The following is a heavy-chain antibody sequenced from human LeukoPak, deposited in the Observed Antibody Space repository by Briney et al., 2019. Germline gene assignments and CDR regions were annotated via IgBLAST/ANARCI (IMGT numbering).Heavy chain of an antibody. D-gene: IGHD2-2*01. CDR2: ISSSSSYI. V-gene: IGHV3-21*01. CDR1: GFTFSSYS. J-gene: IGHJ5*02. CDR3: ARDYCSSTSCYADWFDP. Sequence: GGSLTLSCAASGFTFSSYSMNWVRQAPGKGLEWVSSISSSSSYIYYADSVKGRFTISRDNAKNALYLQMNSLRAEDTAVYYCARDYCSSTSCYADWFDPWGQGTLVTVPS.